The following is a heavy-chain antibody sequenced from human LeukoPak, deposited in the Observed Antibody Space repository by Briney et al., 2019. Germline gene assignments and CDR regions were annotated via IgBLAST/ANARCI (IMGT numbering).Heavy chain of an antibody. J-gene: IGHJ4*02. CDR2: ISGSGDKT. CDR1: GFTFSSYA. CDR3: AYEGGFGDPIDY. D-gene: IGHD3-10*01. V-gene: IGHV3-23*01. Sequence: PGGSLRLSCTTSGFTFSSYAMSWVRQAPGKGLEWVSAISGSGDKTYSADSVKGRFTISRDNSKNTLYLQMNSLRAEDTALYFCAYEGGFGDPIDYWGQGTLVTVSS.